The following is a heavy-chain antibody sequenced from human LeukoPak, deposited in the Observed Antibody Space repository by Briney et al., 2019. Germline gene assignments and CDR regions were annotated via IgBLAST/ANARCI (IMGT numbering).Heavy chain of an antibody. CDR3: APSITMVRGVIIGDDY. CDR1: GYTFTSYD. CDR2: IIPILGIA. D-gene: IGHD3-10*01. V-gene: IGHV1-69*04. J-gene: IGHJ4*02. Sequence: GASVKVSCKASGYTFTSYDINWVRQATGQGLEWMGRIIPILGIANYAQKFQGRVTITADKSTSTAYMELSSLRSEDTAVYYCAPSITMVRGVIIGDDYWGQGTLVTVSS.